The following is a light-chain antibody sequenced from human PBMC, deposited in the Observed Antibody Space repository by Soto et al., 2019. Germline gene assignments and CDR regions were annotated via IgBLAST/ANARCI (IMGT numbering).Light chain of an antibody. CDR2: GAS. J-gene: IGKJ1*01. Sequence: IQMTQSPSSLSASVGDRVTITCRASQSIGDYLNWYQQKPGKAPKLLIFGASSLQSGVPSRFSGSGSGTDFTLTISSLQPEDFATYYCLQDYNYPRTFGQGTKVEIK. CDR1: QSIGDY. CDR3: LQDYNYPRT. V-gene: IGKV1-6*01.